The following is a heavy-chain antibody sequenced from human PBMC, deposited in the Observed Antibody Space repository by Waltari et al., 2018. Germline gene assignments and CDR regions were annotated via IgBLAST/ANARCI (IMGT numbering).Heavy chain of an antibody. CDR2: ISGSGGRT. CDR1: GFTFSSYA. Sequence: EVQLLESGGGLVQPGGSLRLSCAASGFTFSSYAMSWVRQAPGKGLEWVAAISGSGGRTYYADSVKGRFTISRDNSKNTLYLQMNSLRAEDTAVYHCTRNALYYETNGPQRGGEYWGQGTLVTVSS. V-gene: IGHV3-23*01. J-gene: IGHJ4*02. CDR3: TRNALYYETNGPQRGGEY. D-gene: IGHD3-22*01.